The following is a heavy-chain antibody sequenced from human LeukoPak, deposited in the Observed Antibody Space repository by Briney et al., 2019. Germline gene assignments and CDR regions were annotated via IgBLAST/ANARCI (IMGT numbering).Heavy chain of an antibody. Sequence: SETLSLTCSVSGGSISSGDYYWSWIRQPPGKGLEWIGYIYYSGSTYYNPSLKSRVTISVDTSKNQFSLKLSSVTAADTAVYYCARAHAVWSGSNWFDPWGQGTLVTVSP. J-gene: IGHJ5*02. D-gene: IGHD3-3*01. CDR1: GGSISSGDYY. V-gene: IGHV4-30-4*01. CDR2: IYYSGST. CDR3: ARAHAVWSGSNWFDP.